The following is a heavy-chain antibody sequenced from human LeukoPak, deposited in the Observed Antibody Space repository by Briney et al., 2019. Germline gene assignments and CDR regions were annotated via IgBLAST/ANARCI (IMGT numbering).Heavy chain of an antibody. Sequence: SQTLSLTCAVSGGSISSGGYSWSWIRQPPGKGLEWIGYIYHSGSTYYNPSLKSRVTISVDTSKNQFSLKLSSVTAADTAVYYCARRAPYYDTSAYYGMHAFDIWGQGTMVTVSS. D-gene: IGHD3-22*01. CDR1: GGSISSGGYS. CDR2: IYHSGST. V-gene: IGHV4-30-2*02. CDR3: ARRAPYYDTSAYYGMHAFDI. J-gene: IGHJ3*02.